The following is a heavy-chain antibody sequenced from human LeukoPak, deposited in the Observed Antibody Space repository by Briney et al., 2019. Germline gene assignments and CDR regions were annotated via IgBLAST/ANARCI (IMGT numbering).Heavy chain of an antibody. CDR2: IYYSGRT. Sequence: SETLSLTCSVSGGSISSDHWNWIRQTPGKGLEWIGCIYYSGRTYYNPSLKSRVTISVDMSQSQFSLRLTSVTAADTAVYYCARKNDFVIWGQGTLVTVSS. CDR1: GGSISSDH. D-gene: IGHD2-15*01. J-gene: IGHJ3*02. V-gene: IGHV4-59*01. CDR3: ARKNDFVI.